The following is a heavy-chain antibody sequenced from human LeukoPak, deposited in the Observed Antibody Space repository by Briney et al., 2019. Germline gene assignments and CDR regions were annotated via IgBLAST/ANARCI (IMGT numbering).Heavy chain of an antibody. D-gene: IGHD6-13*01. CDR1: GYTFTGYY. CDR2: INPNSGGT. Sequence: ASVEVSCKASGYTFTGYYMHWVRQAPGQGLEWMGRINPNSGGTNYAQEFQGRVTMTRDTSISTAYMELSRLRSDDTAVYYCARDSYSSSWAPLDYWGQGTLVTVSS. V-gene: IGHV1-2*06. CDR3: ARDSYSSSWAPLDY. J-gene: IGHJ4*02.